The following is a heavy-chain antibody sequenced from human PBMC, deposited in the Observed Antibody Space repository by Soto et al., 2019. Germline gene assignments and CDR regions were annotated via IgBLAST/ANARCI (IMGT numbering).Heavy chain of an antibody. Sequence: QMHLQEPGPRLVKPSGTLSLTCVVSGGSIYSGNWWNWVRQSPGEGLEWIGEIFHSGTTNYNPSLKSRVTISIAKSKCQFSLNVTSARAADTAVYYCVGYVPYQYHFAYWAQGTLVTVSS. CDR2: IFHSGTT. V-gene: IGHV4-4*02. CDR3: VGYVPYQYHFAY. CDR1: GGSIYSGNW. D-gene: IGHD2-2*01. J-gene: IGHJ4*02.